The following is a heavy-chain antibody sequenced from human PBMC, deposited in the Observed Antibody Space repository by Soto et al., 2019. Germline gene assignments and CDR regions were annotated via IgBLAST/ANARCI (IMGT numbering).Heavy chain of an antibody. CDR2: IFSNDEK. V-gene: IGHV2-26*01. CDR1: GFSLSNARMG. Sequence: QVTLKESGPVLVKPTETLTLTCTVSGFSLSNARMGVSWIRQPPGKDLEWLANIFSNDEKSYSTSLKSRLTISNDTSKSQVVRTMTNLDPVDTATYYCARIVRGYSSGWYQPYYDYGMDVWGQGTTVTGSS. CDR3: ARIVRGYSSGWYQPYYDYGMDV. J-gene: IGHJ6*02. D-gene: IGHD6-19*01.